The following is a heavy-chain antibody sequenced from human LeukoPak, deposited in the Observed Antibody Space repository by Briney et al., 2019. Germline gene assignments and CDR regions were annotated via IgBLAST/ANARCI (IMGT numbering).Heavy chain of an antibody. J-gene: IGHJ4*02. CDR1: GFTFSSAW. D-gene: IGHD1-1*01. V-gene: IGHV3-15*07. Sequence: GGSLRLSCAPSGFTFSSAWMHWVRQVPGKGLEWVGRIKSKVDGGTTDYAAPVKGRFTISRDDLENMLYLQMNSLKTEDTAVYYCIADTPPWNPYGLDYWGQGTLVTVSS. CDR3: IADTPPWNPYGLDY. CDR2: IKSKVDGGTT.